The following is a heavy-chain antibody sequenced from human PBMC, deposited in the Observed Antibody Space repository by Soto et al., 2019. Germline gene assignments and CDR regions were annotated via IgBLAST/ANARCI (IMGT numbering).Heavy chain of an antibody. Sequence: QVQLQESGPGLVKPSETLSLTCTVSGGSISSYYWSWIRQPPGKGLEWIGYIYYSGSTNYNPSLKSRVTISVDTSKNQFSLKLSSVTAADTAVYYCARPFMGAYYYGMDVWGQGTTVTVSS. V-gene: IGHV4-59*01. CDR1: GGSISSYY. CDR3: ARPFMGAYYYGMDV. J-gene: IGHJ6*02. CDR2: IYYSGST. D-gene: IGHD3-16*01.